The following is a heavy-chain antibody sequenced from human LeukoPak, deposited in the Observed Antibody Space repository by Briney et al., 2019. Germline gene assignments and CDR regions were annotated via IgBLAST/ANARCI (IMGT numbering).Heavy chain of an antibody. J-gene: IGHJ2*01. V-gene: IGHV3-64*01. CDR1: GFTFSSYA. Sequence: GGSLRLTCAASGFTFSSYAMHWVRQAPGKGLEYVSAISSNGGSTYYANSVKGRFTISRDNSKNTLYLQMGSLRAEDMAVYYCASSPPSGTTWYFDLWGRGTLVTVSS. CDR2: ISSNGGST. D-gene: IGHD1-7*01. CDR3: ASSPPSGTTWYFDL.